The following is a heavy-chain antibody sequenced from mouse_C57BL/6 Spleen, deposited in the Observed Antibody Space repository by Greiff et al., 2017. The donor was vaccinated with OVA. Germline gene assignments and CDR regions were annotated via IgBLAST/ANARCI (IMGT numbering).Heavy chain of an antibody. Sequence: VESGAGLVKPGGSLTLSCAASGFTFSSYTMSWVRQTPGKRLEWVATISGGGGNTYYPDSVKGRFTISRDTTKNTLYLQMSSLTSEDTALYYCASQTDQDAERFAYWGQGTLVTVSA. J-gene: IGHJ3*01. V-gene: IGHV5-9*01. CDR3: ASQTDQDAERFAY. CDR2: ISGGGGNT. D-gene: IGHD3-2*02. CDR1: GFTFSSYT.